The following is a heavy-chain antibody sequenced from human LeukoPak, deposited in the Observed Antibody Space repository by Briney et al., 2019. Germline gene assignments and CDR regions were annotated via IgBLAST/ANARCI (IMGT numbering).Heavy chain of an antibody. CDR3: ARGYGDYVAY. J-gene: IGHJ4*02. D-gene: IGHD4-17*01. CDR2: ISSDSSTI. CDR1: GFSFSSYA. V-gene: IGHV3-48*02. Sequence: GGSLRLSCAASGFSFSSYAMSWVRQAPGKGLEWVSYISSDSSTIYYADSVKGRFTISRDNARNSLYLQMYSLRDEDTAVYYCARGYGDYVAYWGQGTLVTVSS.